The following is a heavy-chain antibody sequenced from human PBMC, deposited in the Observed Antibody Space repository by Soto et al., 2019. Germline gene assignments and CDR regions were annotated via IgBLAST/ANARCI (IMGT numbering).Heavy chain of an antibody. D-gene: IGHD6-6*01. Sequence: GGPLRHPSAASAFAPRRYWMHWVRQAPGKGLVWVSRINSDGSSTTYADSVKGRFTISRDNAKNTLYLQMNSLRAEDTAVYYCARGALGYSSSSIWATGTPDYYNMDVWGKGTTVTVSS. CDR2: INSDGSST. J-gene: IGHJ6*04. CDR1: AFAPRRYW. V-gene: IGHV3-74*03. CDR3: ARGALGYSSSSIWATGTPDYYNMDV.